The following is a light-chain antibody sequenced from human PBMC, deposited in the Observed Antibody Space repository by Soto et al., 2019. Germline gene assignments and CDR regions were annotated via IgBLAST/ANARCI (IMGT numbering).Light chain of an antibody. Sequence: DIQMTQSPSTLSASVGDRVNITCRASQSISSWLAWYQQKPGKAPKRLIYKASILESGVPSRFSGSGSGTEFPLTISSLQPDDFATYYCQQYNSSFTFGPGTKVDI. V-gene: IGKV1-5*03. CDR1: QSISSW. J-gene: IGKJ3*01. CDR3: QQYNSSFT. CDR2: KAS.